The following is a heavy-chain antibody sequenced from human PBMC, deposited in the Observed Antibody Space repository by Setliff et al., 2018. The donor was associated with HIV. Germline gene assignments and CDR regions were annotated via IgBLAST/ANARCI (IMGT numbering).Heavy chain of an antibody. Sequence: PSETLSLTCTVSGGSISSYYWSWIRQSPGKGLEWIGYIYTSGDTNYNPSLKSRVTISADMSKNQFSLKLSSVTAADTAVYYCAKQGYSDSLYAFDVWGQGTMVTVSS. CDR2: IYTSGDT. J-gene: IGHJ3*01. CDR1: GGSISSYY. CDR3: AKQGYSDSLYAFDV. V-gene: IGHV4-59*08. D-gene: IGHD1-26*01.